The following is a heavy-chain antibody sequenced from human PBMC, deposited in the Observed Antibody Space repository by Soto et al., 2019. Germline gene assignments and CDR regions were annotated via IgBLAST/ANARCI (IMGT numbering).Heavy chain of an antibody. V-gene: IGHV3-21*01. CDR3: AREDSIVIPAVSDF. J-gene: IGHJ4*02. Sequence: GGSLRLSCTVSGFAFSTYGINWVRQAPGKGLEWVSSISKSDYTYYSDSVKGRFTISRDNAKNSVSLQMNTLRVEDTAVYYCAREDSIVIPAVSDFWGQGTLVTVSS. CDR2: ISKSDYT. D-gene: IGHD2-2*01. CDR1: GFAFSTYG.